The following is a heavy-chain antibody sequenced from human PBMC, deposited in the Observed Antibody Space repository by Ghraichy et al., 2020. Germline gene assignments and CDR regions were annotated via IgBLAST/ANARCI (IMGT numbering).Heavy chain of an antibody. D-gene: IGHD3-16*02. CDR1: GFTFTSYA. Sequence: GGSLRLSCLASGFTFTSYAMHWVRQAPGKGLEYVAAINSDGRSTYYIDSVKGRFTISRDNSKYTLYLQMSSLRDEDTAVYYCVKEGPTYYDYVWGSYREDAFDIWGQGTMVTVSS. V-gene: IGHV3-64D*06. J-gene: IGHJ3*02. CDR3: VKEGPTYYDYVWGSYREDAFDI. CDR2: INSDGRST.